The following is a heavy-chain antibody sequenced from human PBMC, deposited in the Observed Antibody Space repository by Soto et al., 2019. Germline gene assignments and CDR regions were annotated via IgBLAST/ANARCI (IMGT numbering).Heavy chain of an antibody. CDR1: GYTFTSYG. V-gene: IGHV1-18*01. CDR2: ISAYNGNT. Sequence: ASEKVSCKASGYTFTSYGIRWVRQAPGQGLEWMGWISAYNGNTNYAQKLQARVTMTTDTSTSTAYMELRSLRSDDTAVYYCARDSELRSYGMDGWGQGTRVTVSS. CDR3: ARDSELRSYGMDG. D-gene: IGHD3-3*01. J-gene: IGHJ6*02.